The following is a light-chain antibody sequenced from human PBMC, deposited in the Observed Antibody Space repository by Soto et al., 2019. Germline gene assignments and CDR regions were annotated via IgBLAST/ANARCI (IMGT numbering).Light chain of an antibody. CDR3: XQYGSSPWT. CDR1: QSVSSSF. CDR2: GAS. V-gene: IGKV3-20*01. Sequence: EIVLTQSPGTLSLSPGERATLSCRASQSVSSSFLAWYQQKPGQAPRLLIYGASIRATGIPDRFSGSGSGXXXXXXXXXXXPEDXAVXXXXQYGSSPWTFGQGTKVEIK. J-gene: IGKJ1*01.